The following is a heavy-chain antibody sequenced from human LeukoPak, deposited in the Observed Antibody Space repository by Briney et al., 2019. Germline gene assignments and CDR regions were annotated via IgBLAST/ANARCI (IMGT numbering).Heavy chain of an antibody. CDR3: ARDRHYDFWSGYYPTGWFDP. V-gene: IGHV3-7*01. D-gene: IGHD3-3*01. J-gene: IGHJ5*02. CDR2: IKQDGSEK. CDR1: GFTSSSYW. Sequence: GGSLRLSCAASGFTSSSYWMSWARQAPGKGLEWVANIKQDGSEKYYVDSVKGRCTISRDNAKNSLYLQMNSLRAEDTAVYYCARDRHYDFWSGYYPTGWFDPWGQGTLVTVSS.